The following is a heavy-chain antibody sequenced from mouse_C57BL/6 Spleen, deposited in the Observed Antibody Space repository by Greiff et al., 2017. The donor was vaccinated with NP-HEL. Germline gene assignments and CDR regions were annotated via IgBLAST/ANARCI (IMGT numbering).Heavy chain of an antibody. Sequence: EVQLQQSGPELVKPGASVKISCKASGYTFTDYYMNWVKQSHGKSLEWIGDINPNNGGTSYNQKFKGKATLTVDKSSSTAYMELRSLTSEDSAVYYCALSMMVTKAYYYAMDYWGQGTSVTVSS. CDR1: GYTFTDYY. CDR2: INPNNGGT. CDR3: ALSMMVTKAYYYAMDY. D-gene: IGHD2-3*01. J-gene: IGHJ4*01. V-gene: IGHV1-26*01.